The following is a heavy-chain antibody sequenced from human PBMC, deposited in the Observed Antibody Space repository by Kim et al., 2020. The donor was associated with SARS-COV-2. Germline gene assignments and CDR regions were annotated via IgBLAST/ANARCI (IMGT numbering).Heavy chain of an antibody. CDR1: GYTFTSYY. J-gene: IGHJ6*02. CDR2: INPSGGST. Sequence: SVKVSCKASGYTFTSYYMHWVRQAPGQGLEWMGIINPSGGSTSYAQKFQGRVTMTRDTSTSTVYMELSSLRSEDTAVYYCARGKTYYDILTGYFYYYYGRDVWGQGTTVTVSS. CDR3: ARGKTYYDILTGYFYYYYGRDV. V-gene: IGHV1-46*01. D-gene: IGHD3-9*01.